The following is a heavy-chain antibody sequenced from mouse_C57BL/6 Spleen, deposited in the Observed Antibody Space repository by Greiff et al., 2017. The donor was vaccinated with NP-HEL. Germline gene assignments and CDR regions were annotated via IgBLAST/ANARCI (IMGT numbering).Heavy chain of an antibody. CDR2: IRSKSNNYAT. J-gene: IGHJ4*01. Sequence: EVMLVESGGGLVQPKGSLKLSCAASGFSFNTYAMNWVRQAPGKGLEWVARIRSKSNNYATYYADSVKDRFTISRDDSESMLYLQMNNLKTEDTAMYYCVRHYYDYGNYYAMDYWRQGTSVTVSS. CDR1: GFSFNTYA. CDR3: VRHYYDYGNYYAMDY. D-gene: IGHD2-4*01. V-gene: IGHV10-1*01.